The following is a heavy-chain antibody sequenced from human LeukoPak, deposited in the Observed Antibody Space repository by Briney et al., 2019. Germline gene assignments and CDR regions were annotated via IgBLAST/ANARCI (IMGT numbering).Heavy chain of an antibody. D-gene: IGHD2-15*01. V-gene: IGHV4-59*01. Sequence: PSETLSLTCSVSTDSTSTYYCSWIRQSPGKGLECIGHLYHSGRTEYNPYFKSRVTVSIDMYKQEFSLTLTYVPVADTAMYYCVRLRWELLAPYFDHWGEGGFVIVSS. CDR1: TDSTSTYY. CDR2: LYHSGRT. CDR3: VRLRWELLAPYFDH. J-gene: IGHJ4*02.